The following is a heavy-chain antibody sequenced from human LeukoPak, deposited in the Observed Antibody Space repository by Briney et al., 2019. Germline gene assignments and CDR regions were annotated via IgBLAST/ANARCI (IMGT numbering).Heavy chain of an antibody. CDR3: ARHSCSSTSCPFDY. CDR1: GGSISSSSYH. J-gene: IGHJ4*02. V-gene: IGHV4-39*01. D-gene: IGHD2-2*01. CDR2: IYYSGST. Sequence: SETLSLTCTVSGGSISSSSYHWGWIRQPPGKGLEWIGSIYYSGSTYYNPSLKSRVTISVDTSKNQFSLKLSSVTAADTAVYYCARHSCSSTSCPFDYWGQGTLVTVSS.